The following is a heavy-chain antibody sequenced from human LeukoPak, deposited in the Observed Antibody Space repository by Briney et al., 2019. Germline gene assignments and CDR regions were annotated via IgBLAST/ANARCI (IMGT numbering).Heavy chain of an antibody. J-gene: IGHJ3*02. CDR2: IFYSGST. Sequence: SETLSLTCTVSSGSISTSNYYWGWVRQPPGKALEWIGNIFYSGSTYYSPSLKSRVTISLDTSRNQFSLKLSSVTAADTAVYYCARNSRRYYDSSGYFGAFDIWGQGTMVAVSS. CDR3: ARNSRRYYDSSGYFGAFDI. V-gene: IGHV4-39*07. CDR1: SGSISTSNYY. D-gene: IGHD3-22*01.